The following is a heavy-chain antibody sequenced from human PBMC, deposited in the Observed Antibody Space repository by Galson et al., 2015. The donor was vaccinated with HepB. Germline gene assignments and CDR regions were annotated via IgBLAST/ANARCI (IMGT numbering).Heavy chain of an antibody. CDR2: ISSSSSYI. D-gene: IGHD5-24*01. CDR3: ARDGPVEMATITFSPPYWYFDL. J-gene: IGHJ2*01. V-gene: IGHV3-21*01. CDR1: GFTFSSYS. Sequence: SLRLSCAASGFTFSSYSMNWVRQAPGKGLEWVSSISSSSSYIYYADSVKGRFTISRDNAKNSLYLQMNSLRAEDTAVYYCARDGPVEMATITFSPPYWYFDLWGRGTLVTVSS.